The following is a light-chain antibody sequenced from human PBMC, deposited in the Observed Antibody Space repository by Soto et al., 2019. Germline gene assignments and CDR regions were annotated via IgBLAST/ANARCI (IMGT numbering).Light chain of an antibody. J-gene: IGKJ5*01. V-gene: IGKV3-15*01. CDR2: GAS. CDR3: QQYNNWLLIT. CDR1: QSVSSN. Sequence: EIVMTQSPATLSVSPGERATLSCRASQSVSSNLAWYQQKPGQAPRLLIYGASTRATGIPARFSGSGSGTEFTLTISSLQSEDFAVYYCQQYNNWLLITFGQGTLLEIK.